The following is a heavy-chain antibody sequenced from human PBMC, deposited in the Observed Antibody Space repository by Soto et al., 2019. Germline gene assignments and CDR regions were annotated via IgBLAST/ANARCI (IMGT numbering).Heavy chain of an antibody. Sequence: SETLSLTCTVSGGSSGNYYWTWIRQPPGKGLEWIGYIYNTGSTNSNPSLKSRVTISLDTSQNQFSLKLSSVTAADTAVYYCARDSFYYYGMEVWGPGTTVTVSS. V-gene: IGHV4-59*01. J-gene: IGHJ6*02. CDR3: ARDSFYYYGMEV. CDR2: IYNTGST. D-gene: IGHD3-16*02. CDR1: GGSSGNYY.